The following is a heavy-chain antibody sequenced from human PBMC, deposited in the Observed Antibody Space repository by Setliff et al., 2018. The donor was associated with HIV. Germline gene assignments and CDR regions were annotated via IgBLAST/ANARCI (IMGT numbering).Heavy chain of an antibody. CDR2: IYSGGNT. CDR3: ARSYFDMMTGYYAFDY. Sequence: SETLSLTCTVSGGFISTGGYSWSWIRQPPGKGLEWIGRIYSGGNTNYNPSLKSRVVMSVDTSKNQFSLKLTSVTAADTATYYCARSYFDMMTGYYAFDYWGQGTPVTVSS. CDR1: GGFISTGGYS. J-gene: IGHJ4*02. V-gene: IGHV4-61*08. D-gene: IGHD3-9*01.